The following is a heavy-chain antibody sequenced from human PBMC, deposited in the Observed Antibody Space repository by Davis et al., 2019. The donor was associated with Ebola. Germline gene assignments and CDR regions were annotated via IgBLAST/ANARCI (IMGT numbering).Heavy chain of an antibody. J-gene: IGHJ5*02. CDR2: ITWNGAII. Sequence: SLKISCAVPGFTFDDYAMHWVRQAPGRGLEWVSGITWNGAIIDYADSVRGRFTISRDNSKNTLYLQMNSLRAEDTAVYYCAKIVVDTYNWFDPWGQGTLVTVSS. CDR1: GFTFDDYA. D-gene: IGHD2-21*01. CDR3: AKIVVDTYNWFDP. V-gene: IGHV3-9*01.